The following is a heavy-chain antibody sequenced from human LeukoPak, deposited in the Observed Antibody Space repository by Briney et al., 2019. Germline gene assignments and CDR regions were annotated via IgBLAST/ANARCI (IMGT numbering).Heavy chain of an antibody. CDR3: ASFYCSGGSCYQYYSYYYMDV. CDR1: GYSISSSSYY. J-gene: IGHJ6*03. Sequence: PSETLSLTCTVSGYSISSSSYYWGWIRQPPGKGLEWIGSIYYSGSTYSNPSLQSRVTISVDTSKNQFSLKLNSVTAADTAVYYCASFYCSGGSCYQYYSYYYMDVWGKGTTVTISS. V-gene: IGHV4-39*01. D-gene: IGHD2-15*01. CDR2: IYYSGST.